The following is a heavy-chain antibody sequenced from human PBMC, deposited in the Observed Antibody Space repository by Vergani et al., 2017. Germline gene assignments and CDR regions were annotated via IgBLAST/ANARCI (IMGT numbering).Heavy chain of an antibody. CDR3: ARVNTETNCDLYYYYYRDV. V-gene: IGHV4-34*01. D-gene: IGHD4-11*01. Sequence: QVQLQQWGGGLLKPSETLPLTCVVHGGSFTSYHWTWIRQSPGEGLEWVGDIDHTGRPDYNPSLKSRLTMSVDKSRNQFSLTLNSVTATDTAIYFCARVNTETNCDLYYYYYRDVWGQGTAVTVS. CDR2: IDHTGRP. J-gene: IGHJ6*03. CDR1: GGSFTSYH.